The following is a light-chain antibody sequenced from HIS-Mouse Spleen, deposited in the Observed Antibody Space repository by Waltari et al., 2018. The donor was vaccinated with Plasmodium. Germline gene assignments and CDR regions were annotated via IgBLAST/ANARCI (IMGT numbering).Light chain of an antibody. CDR2: GAS. CDR1: QSVSSN. V-gene: IGKV3-15*01. CDR3: QQYNNWSFT. Sequence: EIVMTQSPATLSVSPGERATLSCRASQSVSSNLAWYQQNPGQAPRLLSYGASTGATGIPARFSGSGSVTEFTLTISSLQSEDFAVYYCQQYNNWSFTFGPGTKVDIK. J-gene: IGKJ3*01.